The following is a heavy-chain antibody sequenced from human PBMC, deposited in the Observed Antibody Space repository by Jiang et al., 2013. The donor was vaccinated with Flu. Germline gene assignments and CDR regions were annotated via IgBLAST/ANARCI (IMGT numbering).Heavy chain of an antibody. CDR1: GYSFTTYS. Sequence: QSGSELKRPGASVKISCKTSGYSFTTYSVNWVRQAPGQGLEWMGWINPNTGNPIYAQGFTGRFVFSLDTSVSTAYLQISSLKAEDTAVYYCARRSPTDYWGQGTLVTVSS. D-gene: IGHD3-16*02. J-gene: IGHJ4*02. CDR2: INPNTGNP. CDR3: ARRSPTDY. V-gene: IGHV7-4-1*02.